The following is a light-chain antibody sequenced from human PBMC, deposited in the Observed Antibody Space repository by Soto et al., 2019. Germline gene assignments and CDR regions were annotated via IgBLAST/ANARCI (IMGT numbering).Light chain of an antibody. CDR1: SSDVGRYNY. J-gene: IGLJ1*01. V-gene: IGLV2-14*03. CDR3: SSFTSSSTFV. CDR2: DVS. Sequence: QSALAQPASVSGSRGQSITISCTGTSSDVGRYNYVSWFQQHPGKVPKLIIYDVSNWPSGVSDRFSGSKSGNTVSLTISGLQPEDEADYYCSSFTSSSTFVFGTGTKLTVL.